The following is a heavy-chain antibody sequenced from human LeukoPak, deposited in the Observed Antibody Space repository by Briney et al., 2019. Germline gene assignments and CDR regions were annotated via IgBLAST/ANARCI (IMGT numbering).Heavy chain of an antibody. D-gene: IGHD3-22*01. Sequence: SCKASGGTFSSYAMHWVRQAPGKGLEWVAVISYDGSNKYYADSVKGRFTISRDNSKNTLYLQMNSLRAEDTAVYYCARGSYYDSSGYSDYWGQGTLVTVSS. CDR2: ISYDGSNK. CDR1: GGTFSSYA. CDR3: ARGSYYDSSGYSDY. V-gene: IGHV3-30-3*01. J-gene: IGHJ4*02.